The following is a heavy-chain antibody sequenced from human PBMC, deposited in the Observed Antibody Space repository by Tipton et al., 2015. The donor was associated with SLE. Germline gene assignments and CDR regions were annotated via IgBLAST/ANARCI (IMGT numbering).Heavy chain of an antibody. V-gene: IGHV4-4*08. CDR2: IYTSGST. Sequence: TLSLTCTVSGGSISSYYWSWIRQPPGKGLEWIGYIYTSGSTNYNPPLKSRVTISVDTSKNQFSLKLSSVTAADTAVYYCARDRSNMDVWGKGTTVTVSS. J-gene: IGHJ6*03. CDR3: ARDRSNMDV. CDR1: GGSISSYY.